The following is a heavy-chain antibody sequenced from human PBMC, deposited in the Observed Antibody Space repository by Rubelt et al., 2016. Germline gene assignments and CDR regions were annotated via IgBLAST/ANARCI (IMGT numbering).Heavy chain of an antibody. CDR2: IYWDDDK. V-gene: IGHV2-5*02. CDR1: GFSLTTSGVG. J-gene: IGHJ4*02. Sequence: QITLKESGPTLVKPTQTLTLTCTFSGFSLTTSGVGVGWIRQPPGKALEWLALIYWDDDKRYSPALKNRLTITKDTSKNQVVLTMTNMDPVDTATYYCAHNVDTAMADYWGQGTLVTVSS. CDR3: AHNVDTAMADY. D-gene: IGHD5-18*01.